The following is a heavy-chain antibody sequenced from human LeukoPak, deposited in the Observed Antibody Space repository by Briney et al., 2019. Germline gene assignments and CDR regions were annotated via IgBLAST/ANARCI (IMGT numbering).Heavy chain of an antibody. J-gene: IGHJ4*02. D-gene: IGHD3-10*01. Sequence: GESLKISCKGSGYSFTSYWIGWVRQMPGKGLEWMGIIYPGDSDTRYSPSFQGQVTISADKSISTAYLQWSSLKASDTAMYYCVRLLWFGELLFAFDYWGQGTLVTVSS. CDR3: VRLLWFGELLFAFDY. CDR2: IYPGDSDT. V-gene: IGHV5-51*01. CDR1: GYSFTSYW.